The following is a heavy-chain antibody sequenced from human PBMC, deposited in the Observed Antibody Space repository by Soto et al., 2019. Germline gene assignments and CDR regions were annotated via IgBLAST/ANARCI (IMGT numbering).Heavy chain of an antibody. J-gene: IGHJ1*01. V-gene: IGHV1-69*01. D-gene: IGHD3-16*01. Sequence: QEQLVQSGAEVKKPGSSVQVSCKASGGTFNIYAITWVRQAPGQGLEWMGGIIPILDTANSAPKFQGRVTITADESTSTAYMELSSLRSEDTAVYYCARRRRTSAIGADYFYLWGQCTPVTVSS. CDR3: ARRRRTSAIGADYFYL. CDR2: IIPILDTA. CDR1: GGTFNIYA.